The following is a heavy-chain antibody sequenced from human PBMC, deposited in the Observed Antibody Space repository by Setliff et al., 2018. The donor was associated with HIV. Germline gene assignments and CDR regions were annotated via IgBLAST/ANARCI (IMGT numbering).Heavy chain of an antibody. J-gene: IGHJ4*02. D-gene: IGHD3-22*01. CDR2: INPNSGGT. Sequence: GASVKVSCKASGYTFAGNYIHWVRQAPGQGLEWMGWINPNSGGTNYEQKFQGRVTMTRDTSISTAYMELTTLSSADTAIYYCVRGSGYYYFDNWGQGALVTVSS. CDR1: GYTFAGNY. V-gene: IGHV1-2*02. CDR3: VRGSGYYYFDN.